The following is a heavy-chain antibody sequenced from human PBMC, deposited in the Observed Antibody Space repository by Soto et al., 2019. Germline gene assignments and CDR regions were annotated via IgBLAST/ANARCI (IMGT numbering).Heavy chain of an antibody. Sequence: KPXETLSLTCAVYAGSFSDNYWSWIRQPPGKGLEWIGEINQSGGTHYNPSLKSRVTISVDTSKNQFSLKLSSVTAADTAVYYCARGLTYCSSTTCAETRFDPWGQGTLVTVSS. CDR1: AGSFSDNY. D-gene: IGHD2-2*01. V-gene: IGHV4-34*01. CDR3: ARGLTYCSSTTCAETRFDP. J-gene: IGHJ5*02. CDR2: INQSGGT.